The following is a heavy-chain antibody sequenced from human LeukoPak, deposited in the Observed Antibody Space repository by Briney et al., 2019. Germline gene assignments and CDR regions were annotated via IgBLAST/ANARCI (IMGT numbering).Heavy chain of an antibody. CDR2: ISWNSDTT. D-gene: IGHD3-22*01. CDR3: GKIRRSYDTSGYYDY. CDR1: GFNFDDYA. J-gene: IGHJ4*02. Sequence: PGRSLRLSCAASGFNFDDYAMHWVRQAPGKGLEWVSSISWNSDTTGYADSVKGRFIISRDNAKNSLYLQMNSLRAEDTALYYCGKIRRSYDTSGYYDYWGQGTLVIVSS. V-gene: IGHV3-9*01.